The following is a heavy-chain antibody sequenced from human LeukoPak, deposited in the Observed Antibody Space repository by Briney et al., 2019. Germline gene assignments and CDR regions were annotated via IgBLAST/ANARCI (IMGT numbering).Heavy chain of an antibody. V-gene: IGHV4-34*01. CDR3: ARAAVGGYCSSTSCRYYYYGMDV. D-gene: IGHD2-2*01. J-gene: IGHJ6*02. CDR2: INHSGST. Sequence: PSETLSLTCAVYGGSSSGYYWSWIRQPPGKGLEWIGEINHSGSTNYNPSLKSRVTISVDTSKNQFSLKLSSVTAADTAVYYCARAAVGGYCSSTSCRYYYYGMDVWGQGTTVTVSS. CDR1: GGSSSGYY.